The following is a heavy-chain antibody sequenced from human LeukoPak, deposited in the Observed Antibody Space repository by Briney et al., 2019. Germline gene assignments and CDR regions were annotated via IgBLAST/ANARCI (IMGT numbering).Heavy chain of an antibody. CDR1: GGSFSGYY. CDR3: ARGSLYYDSSGYYHDAFDI. J-gene: IGHJ3*02. CDR2: INHSGST. V-gene: IGHV4-34*01. D-gene: IGHD3-22*01. Sequence: SETLSLTCAVYGGSFSGYYWSWIRQPPGKGLEWIGEINHSGSTYYNPSLKSRVTISVDTSKNQFSLKLSSVTAADTAVYYCARGSLYYDSSGYYHDAFDIWGQGTMVTVSS.